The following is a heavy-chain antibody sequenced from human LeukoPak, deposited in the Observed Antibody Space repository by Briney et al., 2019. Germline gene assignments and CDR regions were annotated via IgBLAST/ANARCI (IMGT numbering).Heavy chain of an antibody. J-gene: IGHJ4*02. D-gene: IGHD6-13*01. Sequence: GGSLRLSCAASGFTFSSYAMSWVRQAPGKGLEWVSAISGSGGSTYYADSVKGRFTISRDNSKNTLYLQMNSLRAEDTAVYYCAKAWRPIAAAGIPGDYWGQGSVVTVSS. CDR1: GFTFSSYA. CDR3: AKAWRPIAAAGIPGDY. CDR2: ISGSGGST. V-gene: IGHV3-23*01.